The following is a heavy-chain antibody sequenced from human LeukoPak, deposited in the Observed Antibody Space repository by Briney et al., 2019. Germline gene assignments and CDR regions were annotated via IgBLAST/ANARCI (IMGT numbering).Heavy chain of an antibody. V-gene: IGHV4-34*01. CDR3: AGHVGYSIYRRKIDY. CDR1: GGSFSGYY. J-gene: IGHJ4*02. CDR2: INYSGST. Sequence: PSETLSLTCAVYGGSFSGYYWSWIRQPPGKGLEWIGEINYSGSTYYNPSLKSRVTFSVDTSKNQFSLKLNSVTTADTAVYYCAGHVGYSIYRRKIDYWGQGTLVTVSS. D-gene: IGHD5-12*01.